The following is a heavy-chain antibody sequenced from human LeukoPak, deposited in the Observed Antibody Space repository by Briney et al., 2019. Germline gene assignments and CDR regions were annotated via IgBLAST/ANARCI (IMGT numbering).Heavy chain of an antibody. CDR3: ARGRFWSGTYYYYGMDV. CDR2: MNPNSGNT. Sequence: ASVKVSCKASGYTFTSHDINWVRQATGQGLEWMGWMNPNSGNTGYAQKFQGRVTMTRNTSISTAYMELSSLRSEDTAVYYCARGRFWSGTYYYYGMDVWGQGTTVTVSS. V-gene: IGHV1-8*01. D-gene: IGHD3-3*01. J-gene: IGHJ6*02. CDR1: GYTFTSHD.